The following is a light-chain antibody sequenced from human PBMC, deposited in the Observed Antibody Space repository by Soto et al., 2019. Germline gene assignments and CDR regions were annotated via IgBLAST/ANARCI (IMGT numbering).Light chain of an antibody. CDR1: QSVSSSY. CDR3: QQYGSSPYT. V-gene: IGKV3-20*01. J-gene: IGKJ2*01. CDR2: GAS. Sequence: EIVLTQSSGTLSLSPGERATLSCRASQSVSSSYLAWYQQKPGQAPRLLIYGASSRATGIPDRFSGSGSGADFTLTSSRLEPEDFAGYYCQQYGSSPYTFGQGTKLEIK.